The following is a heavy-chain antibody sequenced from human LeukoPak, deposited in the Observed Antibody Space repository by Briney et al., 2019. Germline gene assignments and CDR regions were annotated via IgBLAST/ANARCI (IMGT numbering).Heavy chain of an antibody. CDR1: GDSITGFY. J-gene: IGHJ4*02. Sequence: TLSLTCTVSGDSITGFYWNWIRQPPGKALEWLARIDWDDDKYYSTSLKTRLTISKDTSKNQVVLTMTNMDPVDTATYYCARIGISTDPNTYYFDYWGQGTLVAVSS. CDR2: IDWDDDK. D-gene: IGHD2/OR15-2a*01. V-gene: IGHV2-70*11. CDR3: ARIGISTDPNTYYFDY.